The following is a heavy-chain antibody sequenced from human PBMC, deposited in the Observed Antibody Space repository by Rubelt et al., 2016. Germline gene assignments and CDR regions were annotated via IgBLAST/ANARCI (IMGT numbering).Heavy chain of an antibody. Sequence: SRSAMHWVRQAPGKGLEWVAVISYDGSNKYYADSVKGRFTISRDKSKNTMYLQMNSLRAEDTAVYYCARDKEVYASLYHYYGMDVWGQGTTVTVSS. J-gene: IGHJ6*02. D-gene: IGHD2-8*01. CDR1: SRSA. CDR2: ISYDGSNK. V-gene: IGHV3-30*04. CDR3: ARDKEVYASLYHYYGMDV.